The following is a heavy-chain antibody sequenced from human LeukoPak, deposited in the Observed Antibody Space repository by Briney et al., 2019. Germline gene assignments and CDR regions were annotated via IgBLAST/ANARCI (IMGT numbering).Heavy chain of an antibody. CDR1: GGTFISYA. CDR2: IIPIFGTA. V-gene: IGHV1-69*05. Sequence: SVKVSCKASGGTFISYAISWVRQAPGQGLEWMGRIIPIFGTANYAQKFQGRVTITTDESTSTAYMELSSLRSEDTAVYYCARDTYYYDSSDDYWGQGTLVTVSS. CDR3: ARDTYYYDSSDDY. J-gene: IGHJ4*02. D-gene: IGHD3-22*01.